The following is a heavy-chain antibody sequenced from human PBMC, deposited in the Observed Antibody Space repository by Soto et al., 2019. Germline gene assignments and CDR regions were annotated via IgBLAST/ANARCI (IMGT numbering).Heavy chain of an antibody. D-gene: IGHD6-13*01. J-gene: IGHJ5*02. Sequence: GSLRLSCAASGFTFSSYGMHWVRQAPGKGLEWVAVISYDGSNKYYADSVKGRFTISRDNSKNTLYLQMNSLRAEDTAVYYCGNREQLGNRFDPWGQGTLVTVSS. CDR3: GNREQLGNRFDP. V-gene: IGHV3-30*18. CDR1: GFTFSSYG. CDR2: ISYDGSNK.